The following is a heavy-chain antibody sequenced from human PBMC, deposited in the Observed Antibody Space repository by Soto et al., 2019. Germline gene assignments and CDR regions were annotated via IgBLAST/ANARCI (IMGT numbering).Heavy chain of an antibody. D-gene: IGHD1-26*01. V-gene: IGHV3-30*18. CDR3: AKDSTSGSYYYYYGMDV. CDR2: ISYDGSNK. CDR1: GFTFSSYG. J-gene: IGHJ6*02. Sequence: PGGSLRLSCAASGFTFSSYGMHWVRQAPGKGLEWVPVISYDGSNKYYADSVKGRFTISRDNSKNTLYLQMNSLRAEDTAVYYCAKDSTSGSYYYYYGMDVWGQGTTVTVSS.